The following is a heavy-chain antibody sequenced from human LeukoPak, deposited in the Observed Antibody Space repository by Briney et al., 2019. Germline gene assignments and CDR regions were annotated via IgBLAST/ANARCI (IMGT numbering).Heavy chain of an antibody. CDR1: GGSINNYY. J-gene: IGHJ3*02. CDR3: ARGLLGATRAFAM. D-gene: IGHD1-26*01. CDR2: IHYTGST. Sequence: SETLSLTCTVSGGSINNYYWSWIRQPPGKGLEWIGYIHYTGSTNYNASLKSRVTISVDTSKNQFSLRLTSVTAADTAIYYCARGLLGATRAFAMCGQGTMVIVSS. V-gene: IGHV4-59*01.